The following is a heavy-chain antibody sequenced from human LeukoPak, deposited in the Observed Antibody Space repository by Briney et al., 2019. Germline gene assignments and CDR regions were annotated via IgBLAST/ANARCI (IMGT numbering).Heavy chain of an antibody. CDR1: GFTFSNAW. J-gene: IGHJ5*02. V-gene: IGHV3-15*01. CDR2: IRSKIDGGTT. CDR3: TTDVGSWFDP. Sequence: GGSLRLSCAASGFTFSNAWMSWVRQAPGKGLKWVGRIRSKIDGGTTDYAAPVKGRFTISRDDSKNTLYLQMNSLKTEDTAVYYCTTDVGSWFDPWGQGTLVTVSS. D-gene: IGHD3-10*01.